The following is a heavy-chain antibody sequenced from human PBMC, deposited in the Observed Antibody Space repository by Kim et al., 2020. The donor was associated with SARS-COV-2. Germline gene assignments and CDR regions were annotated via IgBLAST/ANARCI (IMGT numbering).Heavy chain of an antibody. Sequence: GGSLRLSCAASGFTFSSHGMGWVRQAPGKGLEWVAIIWFDGSTTYYIDSVKGRFTISSDNSKNTLYLQKNSLGAEDTAVYYCASWLGMLNAFDMWGQGTMVTVSS. J-gene: IGHJ3*02. V-gene: IGHV3-33*01. D-gene: IGHD3-10*01. CDR2: IWFDGSTT. CDR3: ASWLGMLNAFDM. CDR1: GFTFSSHG.